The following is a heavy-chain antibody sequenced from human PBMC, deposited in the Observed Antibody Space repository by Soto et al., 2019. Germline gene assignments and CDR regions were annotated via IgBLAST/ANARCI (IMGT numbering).Heavy chain of an antibody. CDR3: ARESTVAVTDNWFDS. CDR1: GSFISGYY. J-gene: IGHJ5*01. D-gene: IGHD2-15*01. V-gene: IGHV4-4*07. Sequence: QVQLQESGPGLVKPSETLSLTCTVSGSFISGYYWSWIRQPAGKGLEWIGRIYTSGSTKYSPSLKSRATMSVDTSKKQFSLKLNSVTAADTAVYYCARESTVAVTDNWFDSWGQGTLVTVSS. CDR2: IYTSGST.